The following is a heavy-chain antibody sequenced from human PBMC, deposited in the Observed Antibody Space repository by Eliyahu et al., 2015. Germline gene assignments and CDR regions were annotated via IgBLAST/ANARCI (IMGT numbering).Heavy chain of an antibody. CDR2: NYNDGRNP. Sequence: LLVESGGGVVQPGMSLTXSCAASGFMXRDYGMHWVRQAPNKGLEWIAVNYNDGRNPNYGDTVKGRFTISRDNSKSTLFLEMNSLRVEDTAVYYCSRGTDGSETFDVWGQGTLVTVSS. CDR3: SRGTDGSETFDV. CDR1: GFMXRDYG. V-gene: IGHV3-33*01. J-gene: IGHJ4*02. D-gene: IGHD3-10*01.